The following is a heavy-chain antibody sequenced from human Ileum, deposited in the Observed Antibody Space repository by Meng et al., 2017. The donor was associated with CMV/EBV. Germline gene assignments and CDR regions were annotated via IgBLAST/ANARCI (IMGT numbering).Heavy chain of an antibody. Sequence: GRLGESGPGLVKPSQTLSLICTVSGDSISSGDFYWTWIRQSPGKGPEWIGYIYYSGSTYYNPSLKSRLTIALDTSKNQFSLRLTSVTDADTGVYYCATEYSASPGWFDPWGQGILVTVSS. J-gene: IGHJ5*02. V-gene: IGHV4-30-4*08. D-gene: IGHD5-12*01. CDR1: GDSISSGDFY. CDR2: IYYSGST. CDR3: ATEYSASPGWFDP.